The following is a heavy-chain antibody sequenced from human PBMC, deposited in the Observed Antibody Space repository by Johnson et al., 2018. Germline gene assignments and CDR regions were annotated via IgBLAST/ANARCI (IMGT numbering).Heavy chain of an antibody. CDR1: GYTFTSYY. Sequence: QVQLVESGAEVKKPGASVKVSCKASGYTFTSYYMHWVRQAPGQGLEWMGIINPSGGSTSYAQKFQGRVTMTRDTSTSTVYMELSSLRPEDTAVYYCARDPKISPNSGSYSAFDIWGQGTMVTVSS. CDR2: INPSGGST. V-gene: IGHV1-46*01. J-gene: IGHJ3*02. D-gene: IGHD1-26*01. CDR3: ARDPKISPNSGSYSAFDI.